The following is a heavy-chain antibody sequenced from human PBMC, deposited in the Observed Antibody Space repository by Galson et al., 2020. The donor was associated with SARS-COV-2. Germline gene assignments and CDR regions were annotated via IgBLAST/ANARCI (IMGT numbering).Heavy chain of an antibody. CDR2: IYYYGST. D-gene: IGHD5-18*01. CDR1: GGSISGYS. Sequence: SETLSLTCTVSGGSISGYSWSWIRQPPGKQLEWIGYIYYYGSTNYNPSLKSRVTMSVDMSKNQFSLKLSSVTAADTAVYYCARDRDKAGSYYCMDVWGQGTTVTVSS. J-gene: IGHJ6*02. CDR3: ARDRDKAGSYYCMDV. V-gene: IGHV4-59*01.